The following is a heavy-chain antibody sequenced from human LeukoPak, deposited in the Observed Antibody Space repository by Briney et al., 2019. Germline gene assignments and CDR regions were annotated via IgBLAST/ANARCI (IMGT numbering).Heavy chain of an antibody. CDR1: GGSFSGYY. D-gene: IGHD5-18*01. CDR2: INHSGST. Sequence: SETLSLTCAVYGGSFSGYYWSWIRQPPGKGLEWIGEINHSGSTNYNPSLTSRVTISVDTSKNKFSLRLSSVTAADTAVYYCARVGDTAMPYFDYWGRGTLVTVSS. V-gene: IGHV4-34*01. J-gene: IGHJ4*02. CDR3: ARVGDTAMPYFDY.